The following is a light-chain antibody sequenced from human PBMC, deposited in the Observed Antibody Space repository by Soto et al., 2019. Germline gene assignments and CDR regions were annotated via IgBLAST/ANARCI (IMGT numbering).Light chain of an antibody. V-gene: IGKV1-33*01. J-gene: IGKJ4*01. CDR3: QQFDSVPLT. CDR2: ATS. CDR1: HDIGTY. Sequence: DVQMTQSPSSLSASVGDRVTITCQASHDIGTYLNWYQHKPGKAPKLLIFATSHLAPGVPARFSGSGSDTYFTFTITNLQAEDFAAYYCQQFDSVPLTFGGGTHVEI.